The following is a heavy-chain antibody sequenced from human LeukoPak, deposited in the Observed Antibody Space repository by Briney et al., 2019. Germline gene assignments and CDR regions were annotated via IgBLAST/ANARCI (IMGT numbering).Heavy chain of an antibody. CDR1: GFAVSARP. CDR2: IYSGGST. V-gene: IGHV3-66*01. CDR3: AKDFIAISEWEPLGY. D-gene: IGHD1-26*01. J-gene: IGHJ4*02. Sequence: GGSLRLSCEASGFAVSARPMSWVRQAPGKGLEWVSVIYSGGSTYYADSVKGRFTISRDNSKNTLYLQMNSLRAEDTAAYYCAKDFIAISEWEPLGYWGQGTLVTVSS.